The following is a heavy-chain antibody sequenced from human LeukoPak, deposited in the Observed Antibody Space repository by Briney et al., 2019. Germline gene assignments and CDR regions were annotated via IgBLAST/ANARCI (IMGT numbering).Heavy chain of an antibody. CDR3: VRDQDEDRGSTTFDR. CDR1: GFTFSNHW. D-gene: IGHD1-26*01. CDR2: IDAGGSST. V-gene: IGHV3-74*01. J-gene: IGHJ4*02. Sequence: GGSLRLSCAASGFTFSNHWMHWVRQVPGKGLVWVSRIDAGGSSTSYADSVKGRFTISRDNAKNLLYLQMNSLRAGDTAIYYCVRDQDEDRGSTTFDRWGQGTLVTVSS.